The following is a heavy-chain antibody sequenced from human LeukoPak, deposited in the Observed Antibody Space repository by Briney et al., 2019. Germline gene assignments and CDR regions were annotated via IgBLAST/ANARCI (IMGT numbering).Heavy chain of an antibody. CDR3: ARARYNTRWQSDFDY. CDR2: INPNSGDT. J-gene: IGHJ4*02. CDR1: GYTFTGYY. Sequence: ASVKVSCKASGYTFTGYYMHWVRQAPGQGLEWMGWINPNSGDTNYAQKFQGRVTMTRDTSISTSYMELSSLRSDDTAIYYCARARYNTRWQSDFDYWGQGTLVTVSS. D-gene: IGHD6-13*01. V-gene: IGHV1-2*02.